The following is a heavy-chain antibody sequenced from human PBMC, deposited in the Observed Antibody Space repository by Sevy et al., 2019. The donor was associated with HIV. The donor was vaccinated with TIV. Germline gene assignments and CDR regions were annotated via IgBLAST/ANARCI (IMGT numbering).Heavy chain of an antibody. D-gene: IGHD2-21*02. CDR2: ISYDGSNK. CDR3: ARDLVRGVVVVTAPSGY. V-gene: IGHV3-30-3*01. CDR1: RFTFSSYA. J-gene: IGHJ4*02. Sequence: GGSLRLSCAASRFTFSSYAMHWVRQAPGKGLEWVAVISYDGSNKYYADSVKGRFTISRDNSKNTLYLQMNSLRAEDTAVYYCARDLVRGVVVVTAPSGYWGQGTLVTVSS.